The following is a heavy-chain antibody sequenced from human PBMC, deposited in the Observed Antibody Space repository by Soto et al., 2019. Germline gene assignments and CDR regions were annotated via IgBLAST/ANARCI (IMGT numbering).Heavy chain of an antibody. CDR1: GGTFSSYA. D-gene: IGHD5-18*01. V-gene: IGHV1-69*01. CDR2: IIPIFGTA. J-gene: IGHJ3*02. CDR3: ARGSRIQLKTFDI. Sequence: QVQLVQSGAEVKKPGSSVKVSCKASGGTFSSYAISWVRQAPGQGLEWMGGIIPIFGTANYAQKFQGRVTTTADESTRTAYRELSSMRSEDTAVYYCARGSRIQLKTFDIWGKGTMVTFSS.